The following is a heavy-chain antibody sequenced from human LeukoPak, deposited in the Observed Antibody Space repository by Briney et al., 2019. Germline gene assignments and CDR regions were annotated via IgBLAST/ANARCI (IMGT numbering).Heavy chain of an antibody. D-gene: IGHD3-22*01. CDR1: GYTFTSYY. V-gene: IGHV1-69*13. CDR3: ARIETGTDYYDSSGYSAPPFDY. Sequence: GASVKVSCKASGYTFTSYYMHWVRLAPGQGLEWMGGIIPIFGTANYAQKFQGRVTITADESTSTAYMELSSLRSEDTAVYYCARIETGTDYYDSSGYSAPPFDYWGQGTLVTVSS. J-gene: IGHJ4*02. CDR2: IIPIFGTA.